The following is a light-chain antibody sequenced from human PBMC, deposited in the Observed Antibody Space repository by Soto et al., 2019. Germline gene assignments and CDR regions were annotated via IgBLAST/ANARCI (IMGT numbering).Light chain of an antibody. J-gene: IGKJ5*01. CDR3: QQYNNWHAIT. CDR2: GVS. Sequence: SQSTGILSLSPGERATLSCWVSPRVSSHLAWYQQKPGQAPRPLIYGVSIRATGIPARFSGSGSGTEFTLTISSLQSEDFAVYYCQQYNNWHAITFGQGTLLEIK. V-gene: IGKV3D-15*01. CDR1: PRVSSH.